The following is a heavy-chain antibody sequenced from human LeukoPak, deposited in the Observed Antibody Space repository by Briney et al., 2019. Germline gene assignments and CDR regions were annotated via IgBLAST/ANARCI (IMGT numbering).Heavy chain of an antibody. CDR3: ARDLSRGVVTAILGH. Sequence: GASVKVSCKASGYTFTSYYMHWVRQAPGQGLEWMGIINPSGGSTSYAQKFQGRVTMTRDTSTSTVYMELSSLRSEDTAVYYCARDLSRGVVTAILGHWGQGTLVTVSS. D-gene: IGHD2-21*02. V-gene: IGHV1-46*01. CDR2: INPSGGST. CDR1: GYTFTSYY. J-gene: IGHJ4*02.